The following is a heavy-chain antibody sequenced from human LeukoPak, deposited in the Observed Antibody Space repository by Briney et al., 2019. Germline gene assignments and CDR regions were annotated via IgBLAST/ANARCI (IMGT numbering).Heavy chain of an antibody. D-gene: IGHD3-3*01. CDR2: IRYDGSNK. J-gene: IGHJ4*02. CDR1: GFTFSSYG. V-gene: IGHV3-30*02. CDR3: AKDPRLGFWSGYWGYFDY. Sequence: GGSLRLSCAASGFTFSSYGMHWVRQAPGKGLEWVAFIRYDGSNKYYADSVKGRFTISRDNSKNTLYLQMNSLRAEDTAVYYCAKDPRLGFWSGYWGYFDYWGQGTLVTVSS.